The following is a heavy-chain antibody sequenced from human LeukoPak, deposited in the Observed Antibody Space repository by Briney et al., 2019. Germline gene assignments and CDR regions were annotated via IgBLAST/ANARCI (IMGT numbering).Heavy chain of an antibody. CDR2: FDYEDSET. Sequence: GASVKVSCKVSGYTLTELSMHWVRQAPGKGLEWMGGFDYEDSETIYAQKLQGRVTMTEDTSTDTAYMELSSLRSEDTAVYYCATESELRTSPMGSCYAFDIWGQGTMVTVSS. V-gene: IGHV1-24*01. CDR3: ATESELRTSPMGSCYAFDI. D-gene: IGHD2-15*01. J-gene: IGHJ3*02. CDR1: GYTLTELS.